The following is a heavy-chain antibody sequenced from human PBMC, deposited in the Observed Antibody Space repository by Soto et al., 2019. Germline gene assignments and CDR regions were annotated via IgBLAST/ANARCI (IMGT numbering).Heavy chain of an antibody. CDR2: IYYSGST. CDR3: AREGSSWSNWFDP. Sequence: PSETLSLTCTVSGGSISSYYWSWIRQPPGRGLEWIGYIYYSGSTNYNPSLKSRVTISVDTSKNQFSLKLSSVTAADTAVYYCAREGSSWSNWFDPWGQGTLVTVS. D-gene: IGHD6-13*01. J-gene: IGHJ5*02. CDR1: GGSISSYY. V-gene: IGHV4-59*01.